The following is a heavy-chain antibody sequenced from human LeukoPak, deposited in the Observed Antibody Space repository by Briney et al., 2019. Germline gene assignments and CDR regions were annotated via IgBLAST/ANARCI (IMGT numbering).Heavy chain of an antibody. CDR1: GFTFSRYG. CDR3: ARDMGNWFDP. Sequence: GGSLRLSCAASGFTFSRYGMHWVRQAPGKGLEWVANIKQDGSEKYYVDSVKGRFTISRDNAKNSLYLQMNSLRAEDTAVYYCARDMGNWFDPWGQGTLVTVSS. V-gene: IGHV3-7*01. CDR2: IKQDGSEK. D-gene: IGHD1-26*01. J-gene: IGHJ5*02.